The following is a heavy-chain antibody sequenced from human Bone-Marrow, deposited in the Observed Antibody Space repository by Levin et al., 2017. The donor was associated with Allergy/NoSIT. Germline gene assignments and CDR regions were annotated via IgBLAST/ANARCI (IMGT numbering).Heavy chain of an antibody. Sequence: PSETLSLTCAVSGGSISSGGYSWSWIRQPPGKGLEWIGYIYHSGSTYYNPSLKSRVTISVDRSKNQFSLKLSSVTAADTAVYYCARAWAGVTGAFDIWGQGTMVTVSS. D-gene: IGHD1-14*01. CDR2: IYHSGST. J-gene: IGHJ3*02. CDR3: ARAWAGVTGAFDI. V-gene: IGHV4-30-2*01. CDR1: GGSISSGGYS.